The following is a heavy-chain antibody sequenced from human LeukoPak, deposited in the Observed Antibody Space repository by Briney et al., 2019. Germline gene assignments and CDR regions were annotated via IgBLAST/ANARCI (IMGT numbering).Heavy chain of an antibody. CDR2: MNAGNGNT. CDR1: GYIFTDYA. V-gene: IGHV1-3*01. J-gene: IGHJ6*03. D-gene: IGHD2-15*01. Sequence: ASVKVSCKASGYIFTDYAIHWLRQAPGQRPEWMGRMNAGNGNTKYSQKFQGRITLIRDTSAATAYMELSSLRHDDLAVYYCARGRGTSGSDRDFYYYYYMDVWGKGTTVTVSS. CDR3: ARGRGTSGSDRDFYYYYYMDV.